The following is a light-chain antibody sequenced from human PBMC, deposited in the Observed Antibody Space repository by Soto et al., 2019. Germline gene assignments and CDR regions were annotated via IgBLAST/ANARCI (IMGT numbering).Light chain of an antibody. CDR2: GAS. Sequence: EIVLTHSPGTLSLSPGEGATLSCRASQSVSSSYLAWYQQKPGQAPRLLIYGASSRATGIPDRFSGSGSGTDFTLTISRLEPEDYAVYYCQHYGTSPWTFGQGTKVDIK. V-gene: IGKV3-20*01. CDR3: QHYGTSPWT. J-gene: IGKJ1*01. CDR1: QSVSSSY.